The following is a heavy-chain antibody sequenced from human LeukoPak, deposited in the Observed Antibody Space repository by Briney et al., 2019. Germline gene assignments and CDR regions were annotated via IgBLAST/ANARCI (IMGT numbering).Heavy chain of an antibody. CDR2: IRSKAYGGTT. Sequence: GGSLRLSCTASGFTFGDYAMSWVGQARGKGLEWVGFIRSKAYGGTTEYAASVKGRFTISRDDSKSIAYLQMNSLKTEDTAVYYCTREGMSKLMATMDAFDIWGQGTMVTVSS. CDR3: TREGMSKLMATMDAFDI. J-gene: IGHJ3*02. CDR1: GFTFGDYA. D-gene: IGHD5-24*01. V-gene: IGHV3-49*04.